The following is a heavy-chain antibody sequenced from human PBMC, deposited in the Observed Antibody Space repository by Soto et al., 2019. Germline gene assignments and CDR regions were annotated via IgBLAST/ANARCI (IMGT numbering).Heavy chain of an antibody. CDR1: CGSISSGGYY. D-gene: IGHD4-17*01. J-gene: IGHJ6*02. V-gene: IGHV4-31*03. CDR2: IYYSGST. CDR3: ARSVTTSLGSQIYYYYYGMDV. Sequence: PSETLSLTCTVSCGSISSGGYYWSWIRQHPGKGLEWIGYIYYSGSTYYNPSLKSRVTISVDTSKNQFSLKLSSVTAADTAVYYCARSVTTSLGSQIYYYYYGMDVWGQGTTVTVSS.